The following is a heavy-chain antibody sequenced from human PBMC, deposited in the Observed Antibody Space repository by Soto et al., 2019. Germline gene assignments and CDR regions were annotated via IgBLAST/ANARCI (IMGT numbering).Heavy chain of an antibody. CDR1: GYTFSNFW. J-gene: IGHJ4*02. CDR3: ARSPRSSPYFDY. V-gene: IGHV5-51*01. D-gene: IGHD6-13*01. CDR2: IYPGDHET. Sequence: GGSLKISCQCSGYTFSNFWIGWERQLTGKGLEWMGIIYPGDHETGYSPSVHGKVTISADKSINTAYLQWNSLEASDTAFYFCARSPRSSPYFDYWGQGALVTVSS.